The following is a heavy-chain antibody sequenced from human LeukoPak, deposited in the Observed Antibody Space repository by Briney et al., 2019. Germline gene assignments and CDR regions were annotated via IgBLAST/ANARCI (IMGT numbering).Heavy chain of an antibody. D-gene: IGHD1-26*01. Sequence: PGGSLRLSCAASGFTFSSYGMHWVRQAPGKGLEWVAVISYDGSNKYYADSVKGRFTISRDNSKNTLYLQMNSLRAEDTAVYYCAKDRGSYYYYYYYTDVWGKGTTVTVSS. CDR3: AKDRGSYYYYYYYTDV. CDR2: ISYDGSNK. V-gene: IGHV3-30*18. CDR1: GFTFSSYG. J-gene: IGHJ6*03.